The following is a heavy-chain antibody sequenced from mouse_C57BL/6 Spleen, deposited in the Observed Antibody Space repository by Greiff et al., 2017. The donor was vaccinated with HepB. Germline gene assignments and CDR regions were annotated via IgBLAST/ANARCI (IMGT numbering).Heavy chain of an antibody. Sequence: EVKLEESGPGLVKPSQSLSLTCSVTGYSITSGYYWNWIRQFPGNKLEWMGYISYDGSNNYNPSLKNRISITRDTSKNQFFLKLNSVTTEDTATYYCARDGDYGSSLLYFDYWGQGTTLTVSS. D-gene: IGHD1-1*01. V-gene: IGHV3-6*01. CDR1: GYSITSGYY. CDR3: ARDGDYGSSLLYFDY. J-gene: IGHJ2*01. CDR2: ISYDGSN.